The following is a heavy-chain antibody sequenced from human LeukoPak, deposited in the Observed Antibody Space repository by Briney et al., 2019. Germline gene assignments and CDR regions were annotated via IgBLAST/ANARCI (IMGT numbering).Heavy chain of an antibody. CDR2: ISYDGSNK. J-gene: IGHJ6*04. Sequence: GGSLRLSCAASGFTFSSCAMHWVRQAPGKGLEWVAVISYDGSNKYYADSVKGRFTISRDNSKNTLYLQMNSLRAEDTAVYYCARDRGSTSSYGMDVWGKGTTVTVSS. D-gene: IGHD2-2*01. CDR3: ARDRGSTSSYGMDV. V-gene: IGHV3-30*04. CDR1: GFTFSSCA.